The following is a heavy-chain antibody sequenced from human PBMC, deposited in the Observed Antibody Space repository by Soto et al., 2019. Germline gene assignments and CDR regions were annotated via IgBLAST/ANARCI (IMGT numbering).Heavy chain of an antibody. CDR3: ARMSSSSSGNVWFDP. J-gene: IGHJ5*02. Sequence: PGESLKISCKGSGYSFTSYWISWVRQMPGKGLEWMGRIDPSDSYTNYSPSFQGHVTISADKSISTAYLQWSSLKASDTAMYYCARMSSSSSGNVWFDPWGQGTLVTVSS. CDR2: IDPSDSYT. D-gene: IGHD6-6*01. CDR1: GYSFTSYW. V-gene: IGHV5-10-1*01.